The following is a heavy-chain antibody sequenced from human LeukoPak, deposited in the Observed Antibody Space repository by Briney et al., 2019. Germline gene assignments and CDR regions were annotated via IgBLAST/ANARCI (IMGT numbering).Heavy chain of an antibody. CDR1: GFTFSNAW. CDR3: AKFPGYCSSTSCLDAFDI. J-gene: IGHJ3*02. CDR2: IKSKTDGGTT. V-gene: IGHV3-15*01. Sequence: GGSLRLSCAASGFTFSNAWMSWVRQAPGKGLEWVGRIKSKTDGGTTDYAAPVKGRFTISRDDSKNTLYLQMNSLRAEDTAVYYCAKFPGYCSSTSCLDAFDIWGQGTMVTVSS. D-gene: IGHD2-2*01.